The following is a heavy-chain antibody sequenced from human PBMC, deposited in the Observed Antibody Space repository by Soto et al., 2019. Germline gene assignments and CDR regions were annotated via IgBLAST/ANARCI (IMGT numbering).Heavy chain of an antibody. J-gene: IGHJ6*02. Sequence: GESLKISCKGSGYSFTSYWIGWVRQMPGKGLEWMGIIYPGDSDTRYSPSFQGQVTISADKSISTAYLQWSSLKASDTAMYYCATYSSSVDRYYCCMDFSGQGPTLSVSS. CDR2: IYPGDSDT. CDR1: GYSFTSYW. V-gene: IGHV5-51*01. D-gene: IGHD6-6*01. CDR3: ATYSSSVDRYYCCMDF.